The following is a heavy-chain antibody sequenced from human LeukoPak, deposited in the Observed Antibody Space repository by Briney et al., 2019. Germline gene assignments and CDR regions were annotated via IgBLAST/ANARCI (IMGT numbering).Heavy chain of an antibody. J-gene: IGHJ3*02. CDR1: GGSFSGYQ. Sequence: NTSETLSLTCAVYGGSFSGYQWSWIRQPPGKGLEWIGEISHSGSTNYNPSLKSRVTISVDTSKNQFSLKLTSVTAADTAVYYCARHTRPGYSGYENALDIWGQGTMVTVSS. V-gene: IGHV4-34*01. D-gene: IGHD5-12*01. CDR3: ARHTRPGYSGYENALDI. CDR2: ISHSGST.